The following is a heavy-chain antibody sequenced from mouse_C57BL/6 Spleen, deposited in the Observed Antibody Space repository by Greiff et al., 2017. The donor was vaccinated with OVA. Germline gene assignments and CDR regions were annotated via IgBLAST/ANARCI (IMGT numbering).Heavy chain of an antibody. D-gene: IGHD1-1*01. J-gene: IGHJ3*01. Sequence: QVQLQQSGPGLVQPSQSLSITCTVSGFSLTSYGVHWVRQSPGKGLEWLGVIWSGGSTDYNAAFISRLSISKDNSKSQVFFKMNSLQADDTAIYYCASNYYGSSAYWGQGTLVTVSA. V-gene: IGHV2-2*01. CDR2: IWSGGST. CDR3: ASNYYGSSAY. CDR1: GFSLTSYG.